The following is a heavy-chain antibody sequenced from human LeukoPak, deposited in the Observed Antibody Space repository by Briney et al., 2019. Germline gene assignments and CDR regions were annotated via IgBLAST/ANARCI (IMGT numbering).Heavy chain of an antibody. CDR3: AREGWQQLAPFDY. J-gene: IGHJ4*02. CDR1: GFTFSSYS. CDR2: ISSSSSYI. D-gene: IGHD6-13*01. V-gene: IGHV3-21*01. Sequence: PGGSLRLSCAASGFTFSSYSMNWVRQAPGKGLEWVSSISSSSSYIYYADSVKGRFTISRDNAKNSLYLQMNSLRAEDTAVYYCAREGWQQLAPFDYWGQGTLVTVSP.